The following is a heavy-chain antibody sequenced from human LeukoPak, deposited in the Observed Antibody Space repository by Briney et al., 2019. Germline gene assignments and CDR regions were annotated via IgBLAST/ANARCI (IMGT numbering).Heavy chain of an antibody. Sequence: PGGSLRLSCAASGFTFSSYWMSWVRQAPGKGLESVAKIKQDGSEKYYVDSVKGRYTISRDNAKNSLYLQMNSLRAEDTAVYYCARAGVVPAADGFDPWGQGTLVTVSS. D-gene: IGHD2-2*01. V-gene: IGHV3-7*01. CDR2: IKQDGSEK. J-gene: IGHJ5*02. CDR3: ARAGVVPAADGFDP. CDR1: GFTFSSYW.